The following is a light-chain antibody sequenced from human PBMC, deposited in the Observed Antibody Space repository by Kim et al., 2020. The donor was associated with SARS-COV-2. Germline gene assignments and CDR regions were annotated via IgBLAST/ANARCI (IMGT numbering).Light chain of an antibody. CDR2: RDS. CDR3: QVWDRSTASYV. V-gene: IGLV3-9*01. CDR1: HIGGKN. Sequence: SYELTQPPSVSVALGQTARITCGGNHIGGKNVHWCQQRPGQAPVVVIYRDSSRPSGIPERFSGSNSGNTATLTISGAQAGDEADYYCQVWDRSTASYVF. J-gene: IGLJ1*01.